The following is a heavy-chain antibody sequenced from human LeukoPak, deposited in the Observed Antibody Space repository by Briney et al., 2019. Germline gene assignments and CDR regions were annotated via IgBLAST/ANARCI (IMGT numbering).Heavy chain of an antibody. CDR2: IYHSGST. Sequence: PSETLSLTCAVSGYSISSGYYWGWIRQPPGKGLEWIGSIYHSGSTYYNPSLKSRVTISVDTSKNQFSLKLSSVTAADTAVYYCARVYYYGSGSYYKAYYYMDVWGKGTTVTVSS. J-gene: IGHJ6*03. CDR3: ARVYYYGSGSYYKAYYYMDV. CDR1: GYSISSGYY. V-gene: IGHV4-38-2*01. D-gene: IGHD3-10*01.